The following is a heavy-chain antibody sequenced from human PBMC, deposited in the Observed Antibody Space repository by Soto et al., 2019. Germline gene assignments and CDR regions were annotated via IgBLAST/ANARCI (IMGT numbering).Heavy chain of an antibody. D-gene: IGHD3-10*01. CDR2: ISAYNGNT. Sequence: ASVKVSCNASGYTFTSYGISWVRHAPGQGLEWMGWISAYNGNTNYAQKLKRRVTMTTDTSTSTAYMELRSLRSDDTAVYYCAGGLMRYYCLGSSYYFDDWGRGTLVTVSS. J-gene: IGHJ4*02. CDR1: GYTFTSYG. CDR3: AGGLMRYYCLGSSYYFDD. V-gene: IGHV1-18*04.